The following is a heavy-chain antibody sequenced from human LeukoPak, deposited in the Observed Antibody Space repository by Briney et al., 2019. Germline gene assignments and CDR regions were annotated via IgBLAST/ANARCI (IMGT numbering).Heavy chain of an antibody. Sequence: GGSLRLSCAASGFTFSIYAMSWVRQAPGKGLEWVSAISGSGGSTYYADSVKGRFTISRDNSKNTLYLQMNSLRAEDTAVYYCAKCIVGATAPFDYWGQGALVTVSS. J-gene: IGHJ4*02. D-gene: IGHD1-26*01. CDR3: AKCIVGATAPFDY. CDR1: GFTFSIYA. CDR2: ISGSGGST. V-gene: IGHV3-23*01.